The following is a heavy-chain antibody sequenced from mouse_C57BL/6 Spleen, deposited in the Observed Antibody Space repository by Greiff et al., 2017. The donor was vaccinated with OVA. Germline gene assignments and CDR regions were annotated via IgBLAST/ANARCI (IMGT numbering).Heavy chain of an antibody. V-gene: IGHV10-3*01. D-gene: IGHD1-1*01. Sequence: EVKLVESGGGLVQPKGSLKLSCAASGFTFNTYAMHWVRQAPGKGLEWVARIRSKSSNYATFYADSVKYRFTISRDDSQSMLYMQMNNLKTEDTAMYDCVREVHYYSSSDYAMDYWGQGTSLTVSS. CDR2: IRSKSSNYAT. CDR1: GFTFNTYA. J-gene: IGHJ4*01. CDR3: VREVHYYSSSDYAMDY.